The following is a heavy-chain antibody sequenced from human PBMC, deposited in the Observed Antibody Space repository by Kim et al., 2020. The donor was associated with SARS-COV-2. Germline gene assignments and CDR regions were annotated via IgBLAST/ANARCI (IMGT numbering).Heavy chain of an antibody. Sequence: ASVKARFTISRDDSKSVAYLHMNNLKTEDTAVYYCARAYTSSWYVGPGDPWGQGTLVTVSS. V-gene: IGHV3-49*02. D-gene: IGHD6-13*01. CDR3: ARAYTSSWYVGPGDP. J-gene: IGHJ5*02.